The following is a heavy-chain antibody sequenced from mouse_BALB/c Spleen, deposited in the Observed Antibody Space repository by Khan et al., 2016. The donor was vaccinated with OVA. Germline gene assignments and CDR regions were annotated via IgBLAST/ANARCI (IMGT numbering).Heavy chain of an antibody. Sequence: VQLQESGPGLVQPSQSLSITCTVSGFSLTSYGVHWVRQSPGKGLEWLGVIWSGGSTDYNAAFISRLSISKDNSKSQVFFKMKSLQANDTAIYYCARNYDYDEGLAYWGQGTLVTVSA. CDR2: IWSGGST. CDR1: GFSLTSYG. CDR3: ARNYDYDEGLAY. V-gene: IGHV2-2*02. D-gene: IGHD2-4*01. J-gene: IGHJ3*01.